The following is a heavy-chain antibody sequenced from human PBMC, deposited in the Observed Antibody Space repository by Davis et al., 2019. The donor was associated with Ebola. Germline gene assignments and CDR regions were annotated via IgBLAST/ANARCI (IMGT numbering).Heavy chain of an antibody. Sequence: SVKVSCKASGYTFTSYGISWVRQAPGQGLEWMGGIIPIFGTANYAQKFQGRVTITADESTSTAYMELSSLRSEDTAVYYCARAGNDYGDYGFDYWGQGTLVTVSS. D-gene: IGHD4-17*01. CDR1: GYTFTSYG. V-gene: IGHV1-69*13. CDR3: ARAGNDYGDYGFDY. J-gene: IGHJ4*02. CDR2: IIPIFGTA.